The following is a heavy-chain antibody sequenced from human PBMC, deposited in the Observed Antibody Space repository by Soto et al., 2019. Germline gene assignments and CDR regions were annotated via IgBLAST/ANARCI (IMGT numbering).Heavy chain of an antibody. CDR3: ARARITMVREVIKYNMDV. V-gene: IGHV4-59*01. J-gene: IGHJ6*02. CDR2: IYNSGST. Sequence: SETLSLTCTASVGSISSYYWSWIRRPPGKGLEWIGYIYNSGSTHSNPSLQSRVTISVDTSKNQFSLKLSSVTAADTGIYYCARARITMVREVIKYNMDVWGQGTTVTVSS. CDR1: VGSISSYY. D-gene: IGHD3-10*01.